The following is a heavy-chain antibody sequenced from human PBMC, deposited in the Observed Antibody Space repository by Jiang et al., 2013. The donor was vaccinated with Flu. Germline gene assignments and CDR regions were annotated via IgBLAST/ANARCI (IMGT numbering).Heavy chain of an antibody. Sequence: ELKKPGASVKGLPGKASGYTFTSYAMNWVRQAPGQGLEWMGWINTNTGNPTYAQGFTGRFVFSLDTSVSTAYLQICSLKAEDTAVYYCARDRGPYGSGYYYGMDVWGQGDHGHRLL. V-gene: IGHV7-4-1*01. J-gene: IGHJ6*02. CDR3: ARDRGPYGSGYYYGMDV. CDR1: GYTFTSYA. D-gene: IGHD3-10*01. CDR2: INTNTGNP.